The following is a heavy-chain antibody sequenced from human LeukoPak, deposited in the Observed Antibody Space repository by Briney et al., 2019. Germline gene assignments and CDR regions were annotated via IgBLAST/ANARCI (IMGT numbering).Heavy chain of an antibody. V-gene: IGHV5-51*01. CDR3: ARHVTLYSYGDHDWFDP. CDR2: IYPGDSDT. D-gene: IGHD5-18*01. CDR1: GYSFTSYW. J-gene: IGHJ5*02. Sequence: PGESLKISCKGSGYSFTSYWIGWVRQMPGKGLEWMGIIYPGDSDTRYSPSFQGQVTISADKSISSAYLQWSSLKASDTAMYYCARHVTLYSYGDHDWFDPWCQGTLVTVSS.